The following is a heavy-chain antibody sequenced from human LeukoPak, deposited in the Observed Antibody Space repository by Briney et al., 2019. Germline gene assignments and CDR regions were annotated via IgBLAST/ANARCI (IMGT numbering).Heavy chain of an antibody. V-gene: IGHV1-18*01. J-gene: IGHJ4*02. CDR1: GYTFTSYG. Sequence: ASVKVSCKASGYTFTSYGISWVRQAPGQGLEWMGWISAYNGNTNYAQKLQGRVTMITDTSTSTAYMELRSLRSDDTAVYYCARGMGITIFGVVIIQAFDYWGQGTLVTVSS. CDR2: ISAYNGNT. CDR3: ARGMGITIFGVVIIQAFDY. D-gene: IGHD3-3*01.